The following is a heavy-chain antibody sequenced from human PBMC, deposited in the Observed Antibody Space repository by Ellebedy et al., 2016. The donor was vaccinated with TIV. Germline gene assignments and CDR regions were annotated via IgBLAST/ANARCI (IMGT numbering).Heavy chain of an antibody. CDR1: GFIFSNYY. V-gene: IGHV3-11*01. J-gene: IGHJ4*02. Sequence: GGSLRLXXAASGFIFSNYYMSWIRQAPGKGLEWLSHISSSGSAKYYGGSVEGRFTISRDNAKNSLYLQMDSLRADDTAVYYCARGPVRSDYDYWGQGTLVTVSS. D-gene: IGHD6-6*01. CDR2: ISSSGSAK. CDR3: ARGPVRSDYDY.